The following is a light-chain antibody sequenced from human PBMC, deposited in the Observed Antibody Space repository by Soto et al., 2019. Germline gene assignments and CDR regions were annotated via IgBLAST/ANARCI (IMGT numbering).Light chain of an antibody. CDR2: GVF. J-gene: IGKJ2*01. V-gene: IGKV3-20*01. Sequence: ETVLTQSPCTVSLSPGERATLSCTTSQTVNSDYLAWYQQKSGQAPRLLIYGVFNRATGIPDRFSGSGSGTYFTLTISGLEPEDSAVYYCQHYDGSPRTFGQRTNLEI. CDR1: QTVNSDY. CDR3: QHYDGSPRT.